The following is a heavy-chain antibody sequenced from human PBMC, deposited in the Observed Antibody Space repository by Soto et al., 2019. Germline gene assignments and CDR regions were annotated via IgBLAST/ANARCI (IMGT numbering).Heavy chain of an antibody. V-gene: IGHV3-23*01. J-gene: IGHJ4*02. Sequence: EVQLLESGGGLVQPGGSLRLSCAASGFTFSSYAMSWVRQAPGKGLEWVSAISGSGGSTYYADSVKGRFTISRDNSKNTLYLQMNSLRAEDTAVYYCAKDWNYYDSSGYAYLFDYWGQGTLVTVSS. CDR1: GFTFSSYA. CDR3: AKDWNYYDSSGYAYLFDY. CDR2: ISGSGGST. D-gene: IGHD3-22*01.